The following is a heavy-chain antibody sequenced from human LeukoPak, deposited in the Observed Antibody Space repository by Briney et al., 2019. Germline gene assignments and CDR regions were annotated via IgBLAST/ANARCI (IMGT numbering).Heavy chain of an antibody. D-gene: IGHD4-17*01. CDR3: ARGRPGTNPNSFDV. CDR1: GSTFGNFP. V-gene: IGHV3-48*01. Sequence: GGSLRLSCVASGSTFGNFPMSWVRQAPGEGLEWLSYIRVSDIRYARSVKGRFTISRDNVKYSLFLQMNSLRAEDTAVYSCARGRPGTNPNSFDVWGQGTMVTVST. J-gene: IGHJ3*01. CDR2: IRVSDIR.